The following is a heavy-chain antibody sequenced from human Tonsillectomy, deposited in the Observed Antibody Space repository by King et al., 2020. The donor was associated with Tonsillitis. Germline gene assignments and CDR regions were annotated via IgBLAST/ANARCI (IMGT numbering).Heavy chain of an antibody. J-gene: IGHJ6*03. CDR2: ISSGGNYT. Sequence: QLVQSGGGLVKPGGSLRLSCAASGFTFSDSYMSWIRQAPWKGLEWVSDISSGGNYTSYADSVKGRFTISRDNAKNSLYLQMNSMRAEDTAVYYCARDRVGATVYYYYMDVWGKGTTVTVSS. CDR3: ARDRVGATVYYYYMDV. D-gene: IGHD1-26*01. V-gene: IGHV3-11*05. CDR1: GFTFSDSY.